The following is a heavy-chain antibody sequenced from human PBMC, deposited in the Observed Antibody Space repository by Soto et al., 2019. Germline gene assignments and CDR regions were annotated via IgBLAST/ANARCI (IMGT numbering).Heavy chain of an antibody. CDR2: IIPIFGTA. Sequence: ASVKVSCKASGGTFSSYAISWVRQAPGQGLEWMGGIIPIFGTANYAQKFQGRVTITADESTSTAYMELSSLRSEDTAVYYCARDRGYSGYPRYFQHWGQGTLVTVSS. D-gene: IGHD5-12*01. J-gene: IGHJ1*01. V-gene: IGHV1-69*13. CDR3: ARDRGYSGYPRYFQH. CDR1: GGTFSSYA.